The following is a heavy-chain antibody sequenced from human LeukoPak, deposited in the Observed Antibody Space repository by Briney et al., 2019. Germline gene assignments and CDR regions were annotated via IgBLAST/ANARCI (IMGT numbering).Heavy chain of an antibody. Sequence: GRSLTLSCAASGFTFSSYWVSWVRQAPGKGLEWVANIKQDGSEKYYVDSVKGRFTISRDNAKNSLYLQMNSLRAEDTAAYYCARDSYPDYFYGMDVWGQGTTVTVSS. D-gene: IGHD2-2*02. CDR1: GFTFSSYW. CDR3: ARDSYPDYFYGMDV. CDR2: IKQDGSEK. V-gene: IGHV3-7*01. J-gene: IGHJ6*02.